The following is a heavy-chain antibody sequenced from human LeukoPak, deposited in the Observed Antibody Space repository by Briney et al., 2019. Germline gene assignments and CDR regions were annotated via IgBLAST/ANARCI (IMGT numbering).Heavy chain of an antibody. CDR1: GFTFSSYT. CDR2: ISSGGTYI. Sequence: GGSLRLSCLGSGFTFSSYTMNWVRQAPGKGLECVSFISSGGTYIYYADSVKGRFTISRDNAKNTLYLQMNGLRAEDTAVYYCAKDILEAGLFFDYWGLGTLVTVSS. J-gene: IGHJ4*02. CDR3: AKDILEAGLFFDY. V-gene: IGHV3-21*04. D-gene: IGHD6-13*01.